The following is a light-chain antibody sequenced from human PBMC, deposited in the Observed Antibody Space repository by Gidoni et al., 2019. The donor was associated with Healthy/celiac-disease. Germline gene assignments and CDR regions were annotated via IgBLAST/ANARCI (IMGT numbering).Light chain of an antibody. CDR3: QQRSNWPMYT. CDR2: DAS. V-gene: IGKV3-11*01. J-gene: IGKJ2*01. Sequence: EIVLTQSPATLSFSPGERATLSCRASQSVSSYLAWYQQKPGQAPRLLIYDASNRATGIPARFSGSGSGTDFTLTISSLEPEDFAVYYCQQRSNWPMYTFGQGTKLEIK. CDR1: QSVSSY.